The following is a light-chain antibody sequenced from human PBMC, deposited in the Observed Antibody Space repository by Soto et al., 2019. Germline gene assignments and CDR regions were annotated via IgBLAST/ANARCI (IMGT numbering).Light chain of an antibody. J-gene: IGKJ1*01. V-gene: IGKV1-5*03. CDR1: QTISSW. Sequence: DIQMTQSPSTLSGSVGDRVTITCRASQTISSWLAWYQQKPGKAPKLLIYKASTLKSGVPSRFSGSGSGTEFTLTISSLQSEDFAVYYCQQYNNWLRTFGHGTKVDIK. CDR3: QQYNNWLRT. CDR2: KAS.